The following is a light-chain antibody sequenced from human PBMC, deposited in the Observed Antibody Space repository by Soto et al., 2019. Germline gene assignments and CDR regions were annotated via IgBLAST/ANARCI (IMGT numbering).Light chain of an antibody. J-gene: IGKJ5*01. CDR2: DAS. Sequence: EIVLTQSPATLSLTPGERATLSCRASQSISFYLTWYQHKPGQAPRLLIYDASNRATGIPARFSGSGYGTDFTLTISSLEPEDFAVYYCQQRSNWPTCGQGNDWRL. CDR3: QQRSNWPT. CDR1: QSISFY. V-gene: IGKV3-11*01.